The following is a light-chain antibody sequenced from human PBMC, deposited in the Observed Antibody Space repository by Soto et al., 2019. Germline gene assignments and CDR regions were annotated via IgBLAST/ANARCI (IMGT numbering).Light chain of an antibody. CDR3: QQYDTWPPGT. CDR2: GAS. Sequence: EIVMTQSPATLSVSPGERASLSCRASQSVSSNLAWYQQKPGQAPRLLIYGASTRATGIPARFSGSGSGTEFTLTISSLQSGDVAVYYCQQYDTWPPGTFGQGTKVEIE. CDR1: QSVSSN. J-gene: IGKJ1*01. V-gene: IGKV3-15*01.